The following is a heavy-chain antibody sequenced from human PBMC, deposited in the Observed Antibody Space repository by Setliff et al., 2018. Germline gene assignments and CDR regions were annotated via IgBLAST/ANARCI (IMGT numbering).Heavy chain of an antibody. CDR1: GYIFTGYY. J-gene: IGHJ4*02. CDR2: ISPHTGGT. Sequence: ASVKVSCKASGYIFTGYYMHWVRQAPGQGLEWMGRISPHTGGTNSAQKFQGRVTMTRDTSVSTVYMELNSLRSDDTAVYYCATSYSGSYYGYWGQGTLVTVSS. D-gene: IGHD1-26*01. V-gene: IGHV1-2*06. CDR3: ATSYSGSYYGY.